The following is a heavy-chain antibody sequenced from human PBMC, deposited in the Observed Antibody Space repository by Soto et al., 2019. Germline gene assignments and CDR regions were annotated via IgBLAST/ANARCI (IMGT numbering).Heavy chain of an antibody. CDR1: GYTFTGYY. CDR2: INPNSGGT. CDR3: AKSRPETFYYCYYGMDV. J-gene: IGHJ6*02. V-gene: IGHV1-2*02. Sequence: ASVKVSCKASGYTFTGYYMHWVRQAPGQGLEWMGWINPNSGGTNYAQKFQGRVTMTRDTSISTAYMELSRLRSDDTAVYSCAKSRPETFYYCYYGMDVWGQGTPVTVSS.